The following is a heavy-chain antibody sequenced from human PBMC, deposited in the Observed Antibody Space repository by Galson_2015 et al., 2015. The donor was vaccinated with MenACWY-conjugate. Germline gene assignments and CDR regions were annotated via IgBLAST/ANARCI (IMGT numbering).Heavy chain of an antibody. J-gene: IGHJ4*02. V-gene: IGHV3-23*01. D-gene: IGHD2-15*01. CDR2: LSDSGGHT. CDR3: AKVAGYCSDDTCYSDY. CDR1: GFTFSTYA. Sequence: SLRLSCAASGFTFSTYAMSWVRQAPGKGLEWVSALSDSGGHTHYTDSVKGRGTNSRDKPMRTLYMHMNSLRAEDTAVYYCAKVAGYCSDDTCYSDYWGQGTLVTVSS.